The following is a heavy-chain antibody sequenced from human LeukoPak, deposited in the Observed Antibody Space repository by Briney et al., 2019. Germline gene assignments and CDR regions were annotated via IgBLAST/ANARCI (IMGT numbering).Heavy chain of an antibody. CDR3: ARHLVSMGWFDP. V-gene: IGHV4-59*08. CDR1: GGSINNYY. CDR2: IYYSGST. Sequence: SETLSLTCTVSGGSINNYYWSWVRQPPGAGLEWLAYIYYSGSTNYNPSHKSRVTISVDTSKNQFSLKLSSVTAADTAVYYCARHLVSMGWFDPWGQGTLVTVSS. D-gene: IGHD3-3*01. J-gene: IGHJ5*02.